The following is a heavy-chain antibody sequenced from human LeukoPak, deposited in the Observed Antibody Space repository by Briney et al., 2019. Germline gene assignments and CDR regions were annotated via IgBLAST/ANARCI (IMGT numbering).Heavy chain of an antibody. Sequence: SETLSLTCAVYSGSFSGYYWSWIRQPPGKGLEWIGEINHSGSTNYNPSLKSRVTISVDTSKNQFSLKLSSVTAADAAVYYCARKRGSSRWNAFDIWGQGTMVTVSS. CDR2: INHSGST. CDR3: ARKRGSSRWNAFDI. J-gene: IGHJ3*02. CDR1: SGSFSGYY. D-gene: IGHD6-6*01. V-gene: IGHV4-34*01.